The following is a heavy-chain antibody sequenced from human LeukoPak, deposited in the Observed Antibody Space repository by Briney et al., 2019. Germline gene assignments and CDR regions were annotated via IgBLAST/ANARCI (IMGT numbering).Heavy chain of an antibody. J-gene: IGHJ3*02. CDR1: GYTFTSYG. CDR2: ISAYNGNT. D-gene: IGHD1-26*01. CDR3: ARVGELRAVGDAFDI. V-gene: IGHV1-18*01. Sequence: ASVKVSCKASGYTFTSYGISWVRQAPGQGLEWMGWISAYNGNTNYAQKLQGRVTMTTDTSTSTAYMELRSLRSDDTAVYYYARVGELRAVGDAFDIWGQGTMVTVSS.